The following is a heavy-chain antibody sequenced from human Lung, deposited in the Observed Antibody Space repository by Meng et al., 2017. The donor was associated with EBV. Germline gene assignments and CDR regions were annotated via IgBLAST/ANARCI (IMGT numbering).Heavy chain of an antibody. V-gene: IGHV3-20*04. Sequence: EVEVVESGGGVARPGGSLRLSCEASGFTFDEYGMNWVRQAPGKGLEWVSGINWNGGSTGYVDSVKGRFTISRDNAKNSLSLQMNSLRAEDTALYFCARLRRLGDAFDIWGQGTMVTVSS. CDR2: INWNGGST. CDR3: ARLRRLGDAFDI. CDR1: GFTFDEYG. J-gene: IGHJ3*02. D-gene: IGHD7-27*01.